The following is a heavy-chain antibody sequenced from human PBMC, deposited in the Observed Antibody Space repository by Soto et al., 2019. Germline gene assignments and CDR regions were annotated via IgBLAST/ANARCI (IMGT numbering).Heavy chain of an antibody. D-gene: IGHD2-2*01. CDR2: TRNKANSYTT. V-gene: IGHV3-72*01. J-gene: IGHJ6*02. Sequence: GGSLRLSCAASGFTFSDHYMDWVRQAPGKGLEWVGRTRNKANSYTTEYAASVKGRFTISRDDSKNSLYLQMNSLKTEDTAVYYCARGEYCISTSCPYYYHYGMDVWGQGTTVTVS. CDR1: GFTFSDHY. CDR3: ARGEYCISTSCPYYYHYGMDV.